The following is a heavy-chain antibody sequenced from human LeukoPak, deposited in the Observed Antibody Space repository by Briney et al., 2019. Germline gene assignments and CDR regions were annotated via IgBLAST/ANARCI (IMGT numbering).Heavy chain of an antibody. V-gene: IGHV4-4*07. Sequence: NPSETLSLTCTVSGGSFSSYYWSWIRQPAGKGLEWIGRIYTSGSTNYHPSLKSRVTMSVDTSKNQSSLKLSSVTAADTAVYYCAREWWGYCSSTSCYGAYYYYYMDVWGKGTTVTVSS. CDR1: GGSFSSYY. D-gene: IGHD2-2*01. J-gene: IGHJ6*03. CDR2: IYTSGST. CDR3: AREWWGYCSSTSCYGAYYYYYMDV.